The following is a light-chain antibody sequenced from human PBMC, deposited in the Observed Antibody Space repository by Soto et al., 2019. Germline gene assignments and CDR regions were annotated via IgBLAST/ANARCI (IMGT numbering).Light chain of an antibody. CDR1: QSISTY. J-gene: IGKJ2*01. V-gene: IGKV1-39*01. CDR3: QQSYSTPYT. CDR2: AAS. Sequence: DIQMTQSPSSLSASVEDRVTITCRASQSISTYFNWYQQKPGKAPKLLIYAASSLQSGVPSRFSGSGSGTDFTLTISSLQPEDFATYYCQQSYSTPYTFGQGTKLESK.